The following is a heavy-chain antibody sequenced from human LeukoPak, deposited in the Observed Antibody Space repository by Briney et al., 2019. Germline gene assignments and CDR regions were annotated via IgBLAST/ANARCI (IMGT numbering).Heavy chain of an antibody. V-gene: IGHV1-2*02. CDR2: INPNSGGT. CDR1: GYTFTGHY. D-gene: IGHD1-7*01. CDR3: ARGAETTTNWFDP. Sequence: GASVKVSCKASGYTFTGHYMHWVRQAPGQGLEWMGWINPNSGGTNYAQKFQGRVTVTRDTSISTAYMELSRLTSDDTAVYYCARGAETTTNWFDPWGQGTLVTVSS. J-gene: IGHJ5*02.